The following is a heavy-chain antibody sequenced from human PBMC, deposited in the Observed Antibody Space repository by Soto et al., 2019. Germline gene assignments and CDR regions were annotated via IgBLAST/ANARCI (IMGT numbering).Heavy chain of an antibody. CDR2: IYHSGSI. Sequence: SETLSLTVTLPNASICSLKWYTWFSQTPGKGLEWIGEIYHSGSINHNPSLKSRVTMSLDKSKNQFSLKMTSVTAADTAVYYCASKFGELLADAFDIWGQGTVVT. J-gene: IGHJ3*02. CDR1: NASICSLKW. V-gene: IGHV4-4*02. CDR3: ASKFGELLADAFDI. D-gene: IGHD3-10*01.